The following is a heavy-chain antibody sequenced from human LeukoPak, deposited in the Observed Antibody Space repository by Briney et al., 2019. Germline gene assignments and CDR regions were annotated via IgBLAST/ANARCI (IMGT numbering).Heavy chain of an antibody. Sequence: GGSLRLPCAASEFMFSSYWMSWVRQAPGKGLEWVANIKQDGSERYNVDSVKGRFTISRDNAKNSLYLQMNSLRAEDTAVYYCARGRYCSGGSCYGALGYYFDYWGQGTLVTVSS. V-gene: IGHV3-7*01. J-gene: IGHJ4*02. CDR2: IKQDGSER. CDR1: EFMFSSYW. CDR3: ARGRYCSGGSCYGALGYYFDY. D-gene: IGHD2-15*01.